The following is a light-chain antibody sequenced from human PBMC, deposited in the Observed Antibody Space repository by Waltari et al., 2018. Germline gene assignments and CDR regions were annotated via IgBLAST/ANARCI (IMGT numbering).Light chain of an antibody. J-gene: IGKJ3*01. Sequence: IVLTQSPAPLSMSAGERATLSCRASGSVGSKVTWYQQKRGKAPRLLVYDASYRASGIPPRFSGSGSGTDFTLTISSLEPDDFAVYYCQQRSSWPITFGPGTKVDFK. V-gene: IGKV3-11*01. CDR1: GSVGSK. CDR2: DAS. CDR3: QQRSSWPIT.